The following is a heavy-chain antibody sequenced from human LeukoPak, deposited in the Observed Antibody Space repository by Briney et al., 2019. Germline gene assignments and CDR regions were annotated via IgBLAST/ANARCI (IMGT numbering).Heavy chain of an antibody. V-gene: IGHV3-30*03. CDR1: GFTFSDYG. CDR2: ISYDGSNK. Sequence: SGGSLRLSCAASGFTFSDYGIHWVRQAPGKGLEWVAVISYDGSNKYYVDSVKGRFTISRDNAKNSLYLQMNSLRAEDTAVYYCARGGSYFAFDIWGQGTMVTVSS. J-gene: IGHJ3*02. CDR3: ARGGSYFAFDI. D-gene: IGHD1-26*01.